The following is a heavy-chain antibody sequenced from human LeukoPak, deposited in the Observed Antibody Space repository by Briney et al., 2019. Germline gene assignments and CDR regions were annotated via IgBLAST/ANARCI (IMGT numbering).Heavy chain of an antibody. Sequence: GGSLRLSCVASGFTFSHYSMNWVRQAPGKGLEWVGFIRSKAYGGTTENAASVKGRFTISRDDSKSIAYLQMNSLKTEDTAVYYCARGGVYCSSVSCSVDYWGQGILVTVSS. D-gene: IGHD2-2*01. CDR3: ARGGVYCSSVSCSVDY. CDR1: GFTFSHYS. V-gene: IGHV3-49*04. CDR2: IRSKAYGGTT. J-gene: IGHJ4*02.